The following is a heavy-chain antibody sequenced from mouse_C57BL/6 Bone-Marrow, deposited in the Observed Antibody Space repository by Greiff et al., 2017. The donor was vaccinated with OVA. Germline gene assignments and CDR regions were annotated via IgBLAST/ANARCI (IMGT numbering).Heavy chain of an antibody. D-gene: IGHD1-1*01. CDR3: ASSYYGRRTGDY. CDR2: IYPGSGST. CDR1: GYTFTSYW. V-gene: IGHV1-55*01. Sequence: QVQLQQPGAELVKPGASVKMSCKASGYTFTSYWITWVKQRPGQGLEWIGDIYPGSGSTNYNEKFKSEATLTVDTSSSTAYMQLSSLTSEDSAVYYCASSYYGRRTGDYWGQGTTLTVSS. J-gene: IGHJ2*01.